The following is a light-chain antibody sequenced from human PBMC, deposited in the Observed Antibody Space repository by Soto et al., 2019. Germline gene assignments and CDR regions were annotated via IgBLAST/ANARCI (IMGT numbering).Light chain of an antibody. CDR3: SSYTISGTHYV. J-gene: IGLJ1*01. CDR2: EVS. V-gene: IGLV2-14*01. Sequence: QSALTQPASVSGSPGQSITISCTGTSSDVGAYNYVSWYQQRPGEAPKLLIHEVSDRPSVVSNRFSGSKSGNTASLTISGLQAEDEADYYCSSYTISGTHYVFGAGTKVTVL. CDR1: SSDVGAYNY.